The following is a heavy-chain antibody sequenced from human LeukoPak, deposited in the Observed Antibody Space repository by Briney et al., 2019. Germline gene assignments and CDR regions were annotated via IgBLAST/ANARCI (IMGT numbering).Heavy chain of an antibody. CDR1: GGSISSYY. CDR2: IYSSGTT. CDR3: ARGYSYGYPFDY. V-gene: IGHV4-4*07. J-gene: IGHJ4*02. Sequence: SETLSLTCSASGGSISSYYWSWIRQPAGQGLEWVGRIYSSGTTNYNPSLKSRVTMSVDTSKNHFSLQLTSVTAADTAVYYCARGYSYGYPFDYWGQGTLVTVSS. D-gene: IGHD5-18*01.